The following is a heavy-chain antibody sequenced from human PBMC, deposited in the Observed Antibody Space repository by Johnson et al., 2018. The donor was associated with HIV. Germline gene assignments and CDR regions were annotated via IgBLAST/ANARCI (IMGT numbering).Heavy chain of an antibody. CDR3: ARDSSSWRPSGAFDI. Sequence: VQLVESGGALVQPGGSLKLSCAASGFTFSGSAMHWVRQASGKGLEWVGRIRSKANSYATASAASVNGRFTISRDDSKNTAYLQMNSLKTEDTAVYYCARDSSSWRPSGAFDIWGQGTMVTVSS. CDR2: IRSKANSYAT. V-gene: IGHV3-73*01. CDR1: GFTFSGSA. J-gene: IGHJ3*02. D-gene: IGHD6-13*01.